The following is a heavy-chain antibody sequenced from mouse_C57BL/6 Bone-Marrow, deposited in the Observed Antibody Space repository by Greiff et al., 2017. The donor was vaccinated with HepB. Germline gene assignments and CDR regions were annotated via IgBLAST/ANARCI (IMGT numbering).Heavy chain of an antibody. CDR2: ISNLAYSI. CDR1: GFTFSDYG. Sequence: VQLKESGGGLVQPGGSLKLSCAASGFTFSDYGMAWVRQAPRKGPEWVAFISNLAYSIYYADTVTGRFTISRENAKNTLYLEMSSLRSEDTAMYYCARHETVVATDAMDYWGQGTSVTVSS. J-gene: IGHJ4*01. V-gene: IGHV5-15*01. D-gene: IGHD1-1*01. CDR3: ARHETVVATDAMDY.